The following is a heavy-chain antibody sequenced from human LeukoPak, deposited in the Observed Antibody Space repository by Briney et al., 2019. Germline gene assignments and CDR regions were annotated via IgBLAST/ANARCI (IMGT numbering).Heavy chain of an antibody. CDR1: GFTLSSYA. V-gene: IGHV3-23*05. CDR3: AKGLLTAGSHNCMDV. D-gene: IGHD2-21*02. Sequence: GGSLRLSCAASGFTLSSYAMSWLRQAPGRGLEWVSTIDTRGTGTFYADSVKGRFTISRDNSKNTLFVQMSGLRAEDTAVYYCAKGLLTAGSHNCMDVWGKGTTVTVSS. CDR2: IDTRGTGT. J-gene: IGHJ6*03.